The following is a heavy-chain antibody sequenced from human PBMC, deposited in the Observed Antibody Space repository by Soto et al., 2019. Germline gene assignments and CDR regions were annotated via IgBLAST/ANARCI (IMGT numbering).Heavy chain of an antibody. CDR3: ARNPGMVTPNYYYYYGMDV. D-gene: IGHD5-18*01. V-gene: IGHV4-4*07. J-gene: IGHJ6*04. CDR1: GGSISSYY. Sequence: SETLSLTCTVSGGSISSYYWGWIRQPAGKGLEWIGRIYTSGSTNYNPSLKSRVTMSVDTSKNQFSLKLSSVTAADTAVYYCARNPGMVTPNYYYYYGMDVWGKGTTVTVS. CDR2: IYTSGST.